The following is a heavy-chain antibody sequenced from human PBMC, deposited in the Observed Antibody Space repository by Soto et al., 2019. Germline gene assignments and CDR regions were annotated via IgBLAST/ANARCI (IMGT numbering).Heavy chain of an antibody. CDR2: ISSSSSTI. Sequence: EVQLVESGGGLVQPGGSLRLSCAASGFTFSSYSMNWVRQAPGKGLEWVSYISSSSSTIYYADSVKGRFTISRDNAKNSLYLQMNCLRDEDTAVYYCARDAAIVVASYYGMDVWGQGTTVTVSS. J-gene: IGHJ6*02. CDR3: ARDAAIVVASYYGMDV. V-gene: IGHV3-48*02. D-gene: IGHD2-21*01. CDR1: GFTFSSYS.